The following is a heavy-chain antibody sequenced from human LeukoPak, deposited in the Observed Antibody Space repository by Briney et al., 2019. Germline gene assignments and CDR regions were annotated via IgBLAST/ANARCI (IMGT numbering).Heavy chain of an antibody. J-gene: IGHJ4*02. CDR1: RFTFSSYG. D-gene: IGHD1-26*01. CDR2: ISYDGSNK. V-gene: IGHV3-30*18. CDR3: AKDPQVGATRGYYFDY. Sequence: GRSLGLSCAASRFTFSSYGMHWVRQAPGKGLEWVAVISYDGSNKYYEDSVKGRFTISRDNSKNTLYLQMNSLRTEDTAVYYCAKDPQVGATRGYYFDYWGQGTLVTVSS.